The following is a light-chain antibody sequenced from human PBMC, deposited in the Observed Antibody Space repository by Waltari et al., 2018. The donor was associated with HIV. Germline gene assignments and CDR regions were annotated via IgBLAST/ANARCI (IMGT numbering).Light chain of an antibody. CDR2: GAS. V-gene: IGKV3-20*01. CDR1: HTVSSSY. CDR3: QQFGTSRYT. Sequence: EIVLTQSPVTLSLSPGERATLSCRASHTVSSSYLACYQQKPGQAPRLLIYGASSMATGIPDRFSGSGSGTDFTLTISRLEPEDFAVYYCQQFGTSRYTFGRGTNLEIK. J-gene: IGKJ2*01.